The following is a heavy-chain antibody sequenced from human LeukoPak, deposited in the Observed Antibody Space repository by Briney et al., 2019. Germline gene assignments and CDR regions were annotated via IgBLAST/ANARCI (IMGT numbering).Heavy chain of an antibody. CDR1: GFTFSSYA. D-gene: IGHD4-11*01. Sequence: GGSLRLSCAASGFTFSSYAMSWVRQAPGKGLEWVSAISGSGGSTYYADSVKGRFTISRDNSMNTLYLQMNSLRAEDTAVYYCANLGQTDYSYFDYWGQGTLVTVSS. J-gene: IGHJ4*02. CDR2: ISGSGGST. V-gene: IGHV3-23*01. CDR3: ANLGQTDYSYFDY.